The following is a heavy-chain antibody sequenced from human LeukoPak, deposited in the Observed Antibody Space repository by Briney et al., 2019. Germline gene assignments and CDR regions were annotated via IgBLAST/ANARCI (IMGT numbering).Heavy chain of an antibody. CDR1: GGSSSGSSYF. CDR2: IYSSGTT. D-gene: IGHD3-10*01. CDR3: ARYRKDSGTYAFDY. Sequence: PSETLSLTCTVSGGSSSGSSYFWGWIRQPPGKGLEWIASIYSSGTTYYNPSLKSRVTISVDTSKNQFSLKLSSVTAADTAVYYCARYRKDSGTYAFDYWGQGTLVSVSS. J-gene: IGHJ4*02. V-gene: IGHV4-39*01.